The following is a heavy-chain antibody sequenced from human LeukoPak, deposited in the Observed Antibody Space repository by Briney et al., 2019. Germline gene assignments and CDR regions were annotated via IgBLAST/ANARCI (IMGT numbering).Heavy chain of an antibody. J-gene: IGHJ4*02. CDR2: IKQDGSEK. Sequence: GGSLRLSCAASGFTFSSYAMSWVRQAPGKGLEWVANIKQDGSEKYYVDSVKGRFTISRDNAKNSLYLQMNSLRAEDTAVYYCARSGMVRGAPAYYFDYWGQGTLVTVSS. CDR1: GFTFSSYA. D-gene: IGHD3-10*01. V-gene: IGHV3-7*01. CDR3: ARSGMVRGAPAYYFDY.